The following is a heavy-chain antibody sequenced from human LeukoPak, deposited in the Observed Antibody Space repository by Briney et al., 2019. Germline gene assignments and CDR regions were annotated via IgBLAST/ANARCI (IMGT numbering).Heavy chain of an antibody. CDR1: VGSVSGYY. CDR3: ARQPLNCTSTNCYAFDI. CDR2: INDSGST. Sequence: PSETLSFTCAVYVGSVSGYYWSWIRQPPGKGLEWIGEINDSGSTNYNPSLRSRVTMSVDTSKNQFSLNLSSVTAADTAVYYCARQPLNCTSTNCYAFDIWGQGTMVTVSS. V-gene: IGHV4-34*01. J-gene: IGHJ3*02. D-gene: IGHD2-2*01.